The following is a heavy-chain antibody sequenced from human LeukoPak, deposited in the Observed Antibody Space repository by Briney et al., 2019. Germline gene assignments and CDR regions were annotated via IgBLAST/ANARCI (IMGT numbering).Heavy chain of an antibody. D-gene: IGHD3-10*02. J-gene: IGHJ4*02. Sequence: PGGSLRLSCAVSGFTFTTSAMNWVRQVPGKGLEWVSSIDYDGSHIYYSASVKGRFSISRDNARDSVDLQMYSLRAEDTAVYYCARDPERYLRTGHYDLWGQGTLVIVSS. CDR1: GFTFTTSA. V-gene: IGHV3-21*01. CDR2: IDYDGSHI. CDR3: ARDPERYLRTGHYDL.